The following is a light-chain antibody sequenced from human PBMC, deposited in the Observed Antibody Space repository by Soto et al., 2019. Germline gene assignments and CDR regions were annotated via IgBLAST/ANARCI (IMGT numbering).Light chain of an antibody. Sequence: EIVLTQSPGSLSLSLGERATLSCRASQSVESAFFAWYQQKPGQPPRLLMYGASRRATGIPDRFSGSGSGTDFTLTISRLEPEDFAVYYCQQYASSLTFVQGTKVEI. CDR1: QSVESAF. J-gene: IGKJ1*01. V-gene: IGKV3-20*01. CDR2: GAS. CDR3: QQYASSLT.